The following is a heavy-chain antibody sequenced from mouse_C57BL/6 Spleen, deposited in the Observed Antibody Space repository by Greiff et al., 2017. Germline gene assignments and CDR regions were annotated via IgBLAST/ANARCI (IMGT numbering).Heavy chain of an antibody. CDR3: ARSKDYPDY. D-gene: IGHD5-5*01. CDR2: INPGSGGT. CDR1: GYAFTNYL. Sequence: QVQLQQSGAELVRPGTSVKVSCKASGYAFTNYLIEWVKQRPGQGLEWIGVINPGSGGTNYNEKFKGKATLTADKSSSTAYMQLSSLTSEDSAVYFCARSKDYPDYWGQGTTLTVSS. J-gene: IGHJ2*01. V-gene: IGHV1-54*01.